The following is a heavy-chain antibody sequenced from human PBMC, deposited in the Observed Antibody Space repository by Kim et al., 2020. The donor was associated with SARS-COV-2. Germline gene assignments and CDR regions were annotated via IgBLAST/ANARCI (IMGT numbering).Heavy chain of an antibody. J-gene: IGHJ3*02. CDR3: AKVVSGGYVGTDGVDI. D-gene: IGHD3-16*01. CDR1: GFTFSRFA. V-gene: IGHV3-23*01. Sequence: GGSLRLSCATSGFTFSRFAMNWFRQAPGKGLEWVSAIGGSGGTTYYAESVKDRFTISRDNSKNTVFLQMRSLRVEDTAVYYCAKVVSGGYVGTDGVDIWG. CDR2: IGGSGGTT.